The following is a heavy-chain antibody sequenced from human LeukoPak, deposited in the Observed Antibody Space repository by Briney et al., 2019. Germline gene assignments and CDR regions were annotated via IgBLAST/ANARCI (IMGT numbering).Heavy chain of an antibody. CDR3: ARSLGGSGYPYYYYMDV. CDR2: INHSGST. D-gene: IGHD3-22*01. CDR1: GGSISSSNFY. Sequence: SETLSLTCTVSGGSISSSNFYWSWIRQPPGKGLEWIGEINHSGSTYYNPSLKSRVTISVDTSKNQFSLKLSSVTAADTAVYYCARSLGGSGYPYYYYMDVWGKGTTVTVSS. V-gene: IGHV4-39*07. J-gene: IGHJ6*03.